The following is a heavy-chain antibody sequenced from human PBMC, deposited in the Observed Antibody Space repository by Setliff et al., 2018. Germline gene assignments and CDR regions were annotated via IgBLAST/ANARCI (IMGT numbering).Heavy chain of an antibody. Sequence: SETLSLTCTVSGDSISTGINYWSWIRQPAGKGLEWIGHIDRSGITSYNPSLKSRVTISVDTSKNQFSLKLSSVTAADTAVYYCVTAASARSRWYDMGWFDPWGQGTLVTVSS. CDR1: GDSISTGINY. V-gene: IGHV4-61*09. CDR2: IDRSGIT. D-gene: IGHD3-22*01. CDR3: VTAASARSRWYDMGWFDP. J-gene: IGHJ5*02.